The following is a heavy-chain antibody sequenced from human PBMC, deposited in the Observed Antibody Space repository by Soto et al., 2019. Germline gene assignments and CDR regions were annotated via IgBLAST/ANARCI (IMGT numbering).Heavy chain of an antibody. CDR1: GFTFSSYG. D-gene: IGHD6-19*01. J-gene: IGHJ6*02. V-gene: IGHV3-30*18. Sequence: QVQLVESGGGVVQPGRSLRLSCAASGFTFSSYGMHWVRQAPGKGLEWVAVISYDGSNKYYADSVKGRFTISRDNSKNTLYLQMNSLRAEDTDVYYCAKSRGWSKKYYYYGMDVWGQVTTVTVSS. CDR2: ISYDGSNK. CDR3: AKSRGWSKKYYYYGMDV.